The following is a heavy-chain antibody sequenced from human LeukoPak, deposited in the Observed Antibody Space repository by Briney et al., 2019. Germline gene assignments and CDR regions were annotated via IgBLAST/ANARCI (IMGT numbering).Heavy chain of an antibody. CDR2: ISWNSGSI. V-gene: IGHV3-9*01. J-gene: IGHJ6*02. CDR1: GFTFDDYA. CDR3: AKPLEKGYYYYGMDV. Sequence: PGRSLRLSCAASGFTFDDYAMHWVRQAPGKGLECVSGISWNSGSIGYADSVKGRFTISRDSAKNSLYLQMNSLRAEDTALYYCAKPLEKGYYYYGMDVWGQGTTVTVSS.